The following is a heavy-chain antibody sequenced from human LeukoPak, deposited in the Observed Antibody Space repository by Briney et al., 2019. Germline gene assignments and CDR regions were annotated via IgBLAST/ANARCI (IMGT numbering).Heavy chain of an antibody. D-gene: IGHD3-22*01. J-gene: IGHJ4*02. CDR2: IYYSGGT. CDR3: ARGPGDYYDSSGRDY. CDR1: GGSFSGYY. Sequence: SETLSLTCAVYGGSFSGYYWSWIRQPPGKGLEWIGYIYYSGGTNYNPSLKSRVTISVDTSKNQFSLKLNSVTAADTAVYYCARGPGDYYDSSGRDYWGQGTLVTVSS. V-gene: IGHV4-59*01.